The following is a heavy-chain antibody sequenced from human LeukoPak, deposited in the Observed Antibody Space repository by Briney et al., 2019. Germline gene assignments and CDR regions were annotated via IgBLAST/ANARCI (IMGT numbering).Heavy chain of an antibody. CDR3: ATGGSGYTVDAFDI. J-gene: IGHJ3*02. D-gene: IGHD3-3*01. CDR2: ISSSGSTI. Sequence: GGSLTLSCAASTFTFSDYYMSWIRQAPGKGLEWVSYISSSGSTIYYADSVKGRFTISRDNAKNSLDLQMNSLRAEDTAVYCCATGGSGYTVDAFDIWGQGTMVTVSS. V-gene: IGHV3-11*01. CDR1: TFTFSDYY.